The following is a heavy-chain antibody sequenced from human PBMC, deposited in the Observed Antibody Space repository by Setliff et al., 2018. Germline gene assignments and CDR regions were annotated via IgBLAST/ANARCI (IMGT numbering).Heavy chain of an antibody. J-gene: IGHJ4*02. V-gene: IGHV1-18*01. CDR2: ISPYTGKT. CDR3: SRLVRFCTRTSCQRLSGDEY. D-gene: IGHD2-2*01. CDR1: GYAFIDYG. Sequence: GASVKVSCKASGYAFIDYGVSWVRQAPGQGLEWVGWISPYTGKTYLAPKFQDRVTLTADTSATTAYLQLTNLRSDDTAIYFCSRLVRFCTRTSCQRLSGDEYWGQGALVT.